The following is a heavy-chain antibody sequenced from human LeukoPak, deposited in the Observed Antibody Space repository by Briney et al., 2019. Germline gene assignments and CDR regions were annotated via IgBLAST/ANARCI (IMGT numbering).Heavy chain of an antibody. J-gene: IGHJ4*02. D-gene: IGHD1-26*01. CDR1: GFTFSSYW. V-gene: IGHV3-7*01. CDR2: IKQDGSEK. Sequence: GGSLRLSCAASGFTFSSYWMSWVRQAPGKGLEWVAHIKQDGSEKYYVDSVKGRFTISRDNAKNSLYLQMNSLRAEDTAVYYCARESKWELPYYFDYWGQGTLVTVSS. CDR3: ARESKWELPYYFDY.